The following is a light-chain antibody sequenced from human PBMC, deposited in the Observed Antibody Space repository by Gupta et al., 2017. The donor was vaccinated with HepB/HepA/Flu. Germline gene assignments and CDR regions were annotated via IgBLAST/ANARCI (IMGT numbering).Light chain of an antibody. Sequence: DIQMTQFPSTLSASVGDRVTITCRASQSISSWLAWYQQKTGKAPKLLIYKASSFESGVASRFSGSWSGTEFTLTISSLQPDDFATYYCQQENSCPVTFGQGTKMDIK. CDR2: KAS. J-gene: IGKJ2*01. CDR1: QSISSW. V-gene: IGKV1-5*03. CDR3: QQENSCPVT.